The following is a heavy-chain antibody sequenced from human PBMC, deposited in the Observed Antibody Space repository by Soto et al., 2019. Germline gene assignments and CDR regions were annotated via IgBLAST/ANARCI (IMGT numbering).Heavy chain of an antibody. CDR3: VKGVPGYFPPLADY. CDR1: GFSLSSYA. V-gene: IGHV3-23*01. CDR2: IRGSIKNR. J-gene: IGHJ4*02. D-gene: IGHD6-13*01. Sequence: EVQLLESGGDLVQPGGSLRLSCAASGFSLSSYAMSWVRQAPGKGLEWVSTIRGSIKNRYYADSVEGRFTTSTDTSKNTLYLQMNSLRAEDTAVYHCVKGVPGYFPPLADYWGQGTLVTVSS.